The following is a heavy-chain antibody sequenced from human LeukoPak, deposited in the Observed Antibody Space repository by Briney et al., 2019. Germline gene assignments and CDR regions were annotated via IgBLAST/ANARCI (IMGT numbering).Heavy chain of an antibody. D-gene: IGHD6-13*01. V-gene: IGHV3-23*01. J-gene: IGHJ6*02. CDR3: ARGLGSSWYWDSYYYGMDV. CDR1: GFTFSSYA. Sequence: GGSLRLSCAASGFTFSSYAMSWVRQAPGKGLEWVSAISGSGGSTYYADSVKGRFTISRDNSKNTLYLQMNSLRAEDTAVYYCARGLGSSWYWDSYYYGMDVWGQGTTVTVSS. CDR2: ISGSGGST.